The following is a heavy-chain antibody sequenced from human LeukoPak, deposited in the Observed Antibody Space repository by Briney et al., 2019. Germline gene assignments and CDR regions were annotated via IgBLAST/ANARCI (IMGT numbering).Heavy chain of an antibody. V-gene: IGHV3-53*01. CDR3: ARGGRGSSSWYY. J-gene: IGHJ4*02. CDR2: IYSGGST. CDR1: GFTFSVYA. D-gene: IGHD6-13*01. Sequence: PGGSLRLSCAASGFTFSVYAVSWVRQAPGKGLEWVSVIYSGGSTYYADSVKGRFTISRDNSKNTLYLQMNSLRAEDTAVYYCARGGRGSSSWYYWGQGTLVTVSS.